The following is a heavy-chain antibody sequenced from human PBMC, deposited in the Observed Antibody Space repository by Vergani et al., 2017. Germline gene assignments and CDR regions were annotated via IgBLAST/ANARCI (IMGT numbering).Heavy chain of an antibody. J-gene: IGHJ4*02. CDR1: GFTFSSYT. CDR2: ILPGGKT. V-gene: IGHV3-23*01. D-gene: IGHD5-24*01. Sequence: EVQLLESGGDLVQPGKSLRLSCAASGFTFSSYTMNWVRRTPGKGLEWVSGILPGGKTYYAASVKGRFTISRDNSKNTLYLQMNSLRVEDTAVYYCGRGSDNYNWGQGTLVTVSS. CDR3: GRGSDNYN.